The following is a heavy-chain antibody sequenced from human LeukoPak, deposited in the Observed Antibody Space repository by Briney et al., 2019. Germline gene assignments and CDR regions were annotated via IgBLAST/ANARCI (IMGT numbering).Heavy chain of an antibody. CDR2: IYTSGST. CDR1: GGSISSYY. D-gene: IGHD3-10*01. CDR3: ARDTYYYGSGSYPLDY. J-gene: IGHJ4*02. V-gene: IGHV4-4*07. Sequence: SETLSLTCTVSGGSISSYYWSWIRQPAGKGLEWIGRIYTSGSTNYNPSLKSRVTMSVDTSKNQFSQKLSSVTAADTAVYYCARDTYYYGSGSYPLDYWGQGTLVTVSS.